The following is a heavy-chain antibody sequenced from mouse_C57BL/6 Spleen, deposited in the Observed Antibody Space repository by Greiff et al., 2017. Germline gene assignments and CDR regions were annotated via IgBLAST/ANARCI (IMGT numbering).Heavy chain of an antibody. CDR2: IDPSDSYT. Sequence: VKLQQPGAELVKPGASVKLSCKASGYTFTSYWMQWVKQRPGQGLEWIGEIDPSDSYTNYNQKFKGKATLTVDTSSSTAYMQLSSLTSEDSAVYYCARHDYYGSSYKYFDVWGTGTTVTVSS. V-gene: IGHV1-50*01. D-gene: IGHD1-1*01. J-gene: IGHJ1*03. CDR3: ARHDYYGSSYKYFDV. CDR1: GYTFTSYW.